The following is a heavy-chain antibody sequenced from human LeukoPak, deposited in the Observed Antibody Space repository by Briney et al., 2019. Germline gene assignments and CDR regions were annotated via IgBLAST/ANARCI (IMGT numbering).Heavy chain of an antibody. J-gene: IGHJ4*01. CDR1: GYTFTSYY. D-gene: IGHD5-18*01. CDR2: INPYTGGT. Sequence: EASVKVSCKASGYTFTSYYMHWVRQAPGQGLEWMGWINPYTGGTKYAPKFQGRITMTRDTSISTAYMELSSLTSDDTAVYHCAKDAVQLWLRIDYWAQGTLVTVSS. CDR3: AKDAVQLWLRIDY. V-gene: IGHV1-2*02.